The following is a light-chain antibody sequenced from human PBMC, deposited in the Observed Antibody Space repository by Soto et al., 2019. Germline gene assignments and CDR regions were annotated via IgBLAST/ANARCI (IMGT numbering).Light chain of an antibody. Sequence: EIVMTQSPATLSLSPGERATLSCRASQSINTNLAWYRQTPGQPPRLLIYDASTRATGIPARFTASGSGTDFTLTITGLRSEDFAVYYCQHYYNWPPYSLGQRTKVDIK. J-gene: IGKJ2*01. V-gene: IGKV3-15*01. CDR1: QSINTN. CDR2: DAS. CDR3: QHYYNWPPYS.